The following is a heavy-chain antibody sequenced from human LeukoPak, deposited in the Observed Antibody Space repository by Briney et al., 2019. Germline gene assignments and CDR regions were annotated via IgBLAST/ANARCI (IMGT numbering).Heavy chain of an antibody. CDR1: GYTFTGYY. Sequence: GASVKVSCKASGYTFTGYYMHWVRQAPGQGLEWMGRINPNSGGTNYAQKFQGRVTMTRDTSISTAYMELSRLRSDDTAVYCCARDHLYCSSTSCYSHWFDPWGQGTLVTVSS. V-gene: IGHV1-2*06. D-gene: IGHD2-2*02. CDR3: ARDHLYCSSTSCYSHWFDP. J-gene: IGHJ5*02. CDR2: INPNSGGT.